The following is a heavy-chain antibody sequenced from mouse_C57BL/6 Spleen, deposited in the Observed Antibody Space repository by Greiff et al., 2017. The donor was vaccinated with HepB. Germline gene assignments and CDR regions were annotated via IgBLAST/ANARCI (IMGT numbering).Heavy chain of an antibody. CDR1: GYAFSSSW. V-gene: IGHV1-82*01. Sequence: QVQLQQSGPELVKPGASVKISCKASGYAFSSSWMNWVKQRPGKGLEWIGRIYPGDGDTNYNGKFKGKATLTADKSSSTAYMQLSSLTSEDSAVYFCARMYYYGSSHWYFDVWGTGTTVTVSS. CDR3: ARMYYYGSSHWYFDV. D-gene: IGHD1-1*01. J-gene: IGHJ1*02. CDR2: IYPGDGDT.